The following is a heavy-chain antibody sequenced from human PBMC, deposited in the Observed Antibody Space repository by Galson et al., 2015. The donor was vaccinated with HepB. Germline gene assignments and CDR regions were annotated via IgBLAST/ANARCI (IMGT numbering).Heavy chain of an antibody. CDR2: IVVGSGNT. V-gene: IGHV1-58*02. Sequence: SVKVSCKASGFTFTSSAMQWVRQARGQRLEWIGWIVVGSGNTNYAQKFQERVTITRDMSTSTAYMELSSLRSEDTAVYYCAALMSIAARRDVSYWGQGTLVTVSS. CDR3: AALMSIAARRDVSY. CDR1: GFTFTSSA. D-gene: IGHD6-6*01. J-gene: IGHJ4*02.